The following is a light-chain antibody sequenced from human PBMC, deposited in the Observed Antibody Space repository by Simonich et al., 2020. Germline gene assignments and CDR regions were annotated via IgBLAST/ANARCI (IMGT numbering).Light chain of an antibody. V-gene: IGKV1-33*01. CDR3: QQYDNLPT. CDR1: QDISNY. CDR2: DAS. Sequence: DLKMTQSPSSLSASVGDRVTITCQAYQDISNYLNGYQQKPGNAPKLLIYDASNLETGVPSRFSGRGSGTDFTFTISSLQPEDIATYYCQQYDNLPTFGGGTKVEIK. J-gene: IGKJ4*01.